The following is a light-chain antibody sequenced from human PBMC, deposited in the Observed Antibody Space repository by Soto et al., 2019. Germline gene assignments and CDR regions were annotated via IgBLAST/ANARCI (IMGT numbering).Light chain of an antibody. V-gene: IGKV1-13*02. CDR1: QGISSA. Sequence: AIQLTQSPSSLSASIGDRVTITCRASQGISSALAWYQQRPGKAPKLLIYDASTLESGVPSRFSGSGSGTDFTLTISSLQPEDFATYYCQQFNSYPITFGQGTRLDIK. J-gene: IGKJ5*01. CDR2: DAS. CDR3: QQFNSYPIT.